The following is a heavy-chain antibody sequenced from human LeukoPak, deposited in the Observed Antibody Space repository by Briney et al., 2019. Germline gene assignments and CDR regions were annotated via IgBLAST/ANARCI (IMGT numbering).Heavy chain of an antibody. CDR1: GYTFTGYY. CDR3: ARVALPHDYYDSSGYSKTPFDY. V-gene: IGHV1-18*04. D-gene: IGHD3-22*01. CDR2: ISGYNGNR. Sequence: GASVKVSCKASGYTFTGYYMHWVRRAPGQGLEWMGWISGYNGNRNYAQKLQGRVTMTTDTSTSTAYMELRSLRSDDTAVYYCARVALPHDYYDSSGYSKTPFDYWGQGTLVTVSS. J-gene: IGHJ4*02.